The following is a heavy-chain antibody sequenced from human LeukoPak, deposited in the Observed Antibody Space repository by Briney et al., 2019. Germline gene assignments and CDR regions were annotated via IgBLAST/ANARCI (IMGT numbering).Heavy chain of an antibody. Sequence: GESLKISCKGSGYSFTSYWIGWVRQMPGKGLEWMGIIYPGDSDTRYSPSFQGQVTISADKSISTAYLQWSSLKASDTAMYYCAVGSSSSRTSVASRARLWFDPWGQGTLVTVSS. D-gene: IGHD6-13*01. V-gene: IGHV5-51*01. CDR1: GYSFTSYW. CDR3: AVGSSSSRTSVASRARLWFDP. J-gene: IGHJ5*02. CDR2: IYPGDSDT.